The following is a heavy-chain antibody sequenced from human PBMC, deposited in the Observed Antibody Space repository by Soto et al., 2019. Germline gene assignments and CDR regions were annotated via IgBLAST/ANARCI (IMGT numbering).Heavy chain of an antibody. CDR1: GYTFTGYY. Sequence: ASVKVSCKASGYTFTGYYMHWVRQVPGQGLQWMGWINPNSGGTIHAQKFQGRVTMTRDTSISTAYMELSRLRSDDTAVYYCARENGTTGLDYWGQGTLVTVSS. V-gene: IGHV1-2*02. CDR3: ARENGTTGLDY. CDR2: INPNSGGT. D-gene: IGHD1-1*01. J-gene: IGHJ4*02.